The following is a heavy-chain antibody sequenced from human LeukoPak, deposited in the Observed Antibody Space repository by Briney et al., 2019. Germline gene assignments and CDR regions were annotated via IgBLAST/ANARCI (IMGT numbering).Heavy chain of an antibody. CDR3: ARDISVTDYYDSSGYYYPDY. CDR1: GYTLSNFG. CDR2: ISAYNGNT. D-gene: IGHD3-22*01. J-gene: IGHJ4*02. Sequence: ASVKVSCKASGYTLSNFGIHWVRQAPGQGLEWMGWISAYNGNTNYAQKLQGRVTMTTDTSTSTAYMELRSLRSDDTAVYYCARDISVTDYYDSSGYYYPDYWGQGTLVTVSS. V-gene: IGHV1-18*01.